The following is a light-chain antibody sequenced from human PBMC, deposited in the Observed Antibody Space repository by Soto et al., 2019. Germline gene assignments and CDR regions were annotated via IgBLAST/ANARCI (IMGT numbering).Light chain of an antibody. J-gene: IGKJ2*01. CDR1: QSVSSTY. Sequence: EIVLTQSPATLSLSPGERATLSCRASQSVSSTYLAWYQQKPGQPPRLLICAASSRATGIPDRFSGTGSGTDFTLTISRLEPEDFAVYYCQQYDNSLYTFGPGTKLEIK. CDR2: AAS. CDR3: QQYDNSLYT. V-gene: IGKV3-20*01.